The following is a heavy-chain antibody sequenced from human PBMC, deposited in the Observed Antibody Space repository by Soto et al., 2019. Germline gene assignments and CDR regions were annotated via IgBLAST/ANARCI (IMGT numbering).Heavy chain of an antibody. Sequence: GESLRLSWAASQFTFSSYAMHWIRQAPGKGLEWVAVISYDGSEKNCVDSVKGRFTISRDNAKNSVYLQLNSLRAEDTAVYYCARDKFSGTYYVKGVTYLFDYWGQGALVTVSS. V-gene: IGHV3-30*04. J-gene: IGHJ4*02. CDR2: ISYDGSEK. CDR3: ARDKFSGTYYVKGVTYLFDY. CDR1: QFTFSSYA. D-gene: IGHD1-26*01.